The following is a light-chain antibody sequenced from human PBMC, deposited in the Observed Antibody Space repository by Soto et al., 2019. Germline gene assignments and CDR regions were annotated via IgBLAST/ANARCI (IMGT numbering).Light chain of an antibody. CDR2: LNSDGSH. V-gene: IGLV4-69*01. J-gene: IGLJ3*02. CDR1: SRHRNYA. CDR3: QTWDTGIRV. Sequence: QLVLTQSPSASASLGASVKLTCTLSSRHRNYAIAWHQQQPEKGPRFLMNLNSDGSHTKGDGIPDRFSGSSSGAERYLIISSLQSEDEADYYCQTWDTGIRVFGGGTKVTVL.